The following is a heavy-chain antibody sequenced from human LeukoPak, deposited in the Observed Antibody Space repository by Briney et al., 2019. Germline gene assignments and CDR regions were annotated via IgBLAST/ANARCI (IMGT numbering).Heavy chain of an antibody. J-gene: IGHJ4*02. Sequence: PGGSLRLSCAASGFTFSSHTMSWVRQAPGKGLEWVSSISGSAGSTHYADSVKGRFTISGDNFKNTLYLQMNSLRAEDTAVYYCAKHLGSGWFGDYWGQGTLVTVSS. CDR1: GFTFSSHT. D-gene: IGHD6-19*01. V-gene: IGHV3-23*01. CDR2: ISGSAGST. CDR3: AKHLGSGWFGDY.